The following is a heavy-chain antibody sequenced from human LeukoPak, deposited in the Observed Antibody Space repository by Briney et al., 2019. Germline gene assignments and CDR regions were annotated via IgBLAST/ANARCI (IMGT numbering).Heavy chain of an antibody. D-gene: IGHD1-26*01. V-gene: IGHV3-21*01. J-gene: IGHJ4*02. CDR3: ASGISGAKGDY. Sequence: GGSLRLSCAASGFSFSTSSMNWVRQAPGKGLEWVSSISTSSSYIYYADSVKGRFTISRDNARNSLYLQMNSLRADDTAVYYCASGISGAKGDYWGQGTLVTVSS. CDR2: ISTSSSYI. CDR1: GFSFSTSS.